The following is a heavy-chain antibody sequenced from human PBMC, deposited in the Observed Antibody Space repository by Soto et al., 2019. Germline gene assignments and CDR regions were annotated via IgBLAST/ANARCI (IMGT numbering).Heavy chain of an antibody. CDR3: ARDGMTTGDT. Sequence: LSLTCIVSGVSVRSYTWSWVRQPANKGLEWIGRVFSSMSATYNPSLKSRVSISMDTPENRISLKLDSVTAADAGVYFCARDGMTTGDTWGPGTLVTVSS. V-gene: IGHV4-4*07. CDR1: GVSVRSYT. D-gene: IGHD2-21*02. CDR2: VFSSMSA. J-gene: IGHJ4*02.